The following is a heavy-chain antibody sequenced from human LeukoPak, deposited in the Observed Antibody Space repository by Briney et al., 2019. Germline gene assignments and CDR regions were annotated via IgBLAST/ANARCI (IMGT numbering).Heavy chain of an antibody. CDR1: NGSISNSNYY. CDR2: IYYSGST. D-gene: IGHD6-13*01. Sequence: SETLSLTCTVSNGSISNSNYYWGWIRQPPGKGLEWIGSIYYSGSTYYNPSLKSRVTISVDTSKNQFSLKLSSVTAADTAVYYCARGWMAAADYWGQGTLVTVSS. J-gene: IGHJ4*02. V-gene: IGHV4-39*07. CDR3: ARGWMAAADY.